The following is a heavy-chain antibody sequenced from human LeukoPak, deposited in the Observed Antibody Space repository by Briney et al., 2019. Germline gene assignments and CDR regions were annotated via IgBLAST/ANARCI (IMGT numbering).Heavy chain of an antibody. Sequence: PSETLSLTCTVSGGSISSSSYYWSWIRQPPGKGLEWIGYLSYSGSTNYSPSLKSRVTISLDTSKNQFSLKLISVTAADTAVYYCARHDSSGYYNWGQGMLVTVSS. CDR1: GGSISSSSYY. CDR3: ARHDSSGYYN. CDR2: LSYSGST. V-gene: IGHV4-61*01. D-gene: IGHD3-22*01. J-gene: IGHJ4*02.